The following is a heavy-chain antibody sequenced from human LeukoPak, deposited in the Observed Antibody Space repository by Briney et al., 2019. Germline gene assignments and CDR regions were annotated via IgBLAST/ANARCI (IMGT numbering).Heavy chain of an antibody. CDR1: GGTFSSYA. CDR2: IIPIFGTA. CDR3: ARAYGGRYYYGSGSYYRDLTYYYYYYMDV. J-gene: IGHJ6*03. D-gene: IGHD3-10*01. Sequence: SVKVSCKASGGTFSSYAISWVRQAPGQGLEWMGGIIPIFGTANYAQKLQGRDTMTTDTSTSTAYMELGSLRSDDTAVYYCARAYGGRYYYGSGSYYRDLTYYYYYYMDVWGKGTTVTVSS. V-gene: IGHV1-69*05.